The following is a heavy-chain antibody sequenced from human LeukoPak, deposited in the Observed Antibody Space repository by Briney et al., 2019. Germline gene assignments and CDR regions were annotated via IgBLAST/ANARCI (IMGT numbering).Heavy chain of an antibody. Sequence: ASVKVSCKAFGYTLNDHYLHWVRQAPGQGLEWMGWINPKSGGTKYAQKFQGRVTMTRDTSISTAYMELSRLRSDDTAVYYCARPYSSSWYYGMDVWGQGTTVTVSS. D-gene: IGHD6-13*01. V-gene: IGHV1-2*02. CDR1: GYTLNDHY. CDR2: INPKSGGT. CDR3: ARPYSSSWYYGMDV. J-gene: IGHJ6*02.